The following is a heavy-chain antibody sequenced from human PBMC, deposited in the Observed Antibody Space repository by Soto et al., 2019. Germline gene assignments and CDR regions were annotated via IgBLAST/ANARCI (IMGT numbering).Heavy chain of an antibody. D-gene: IGHD4-17*01. V-gene: IGHV4-59*02. CDR1: SSSVSSYY. CDR3: AGGGMTTVPY. J-gene: IGHJ4*02. Sequence: PSLTCTVSSSSVSSYYWNWIRQSPGKGLEWIGYIYYSGYTNYNPSLKSRITISVDTSKNQFSLKLSSVTPADTAVYYCAGGGMTTVPYWGQGTLVTVSS. CDR2: IYYSGYT.